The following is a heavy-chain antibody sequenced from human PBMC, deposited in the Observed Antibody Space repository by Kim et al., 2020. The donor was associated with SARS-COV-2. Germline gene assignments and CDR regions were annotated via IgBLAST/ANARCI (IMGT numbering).Heavy chain of an antibody. J-gene: IGHJ4*02. CDR3: ARDRFGQSHFDY. D-gene: IGHD3-16*01. CDR2: ISYDGSNK. V-gene: IGHV3-30-3*01. Sequence: GGSLRLSCAASGFTFSSYAMHWVRQAPGKGLEWVAVISYDGSNKYYADSVKGRFTISRDNSKNTLYLQTNSLRAEDTAVYYCARDRFGQSHFDYWGQGTLVTVSS. CDR1: GFTFSSYA.